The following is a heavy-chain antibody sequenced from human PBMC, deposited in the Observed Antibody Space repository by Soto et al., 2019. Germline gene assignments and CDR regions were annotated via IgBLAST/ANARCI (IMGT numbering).Heavy chain of an antibody. V-gene: IGHV4-39*01. CDR3: ARRSPGDSYPYNWFDP. Sequence: QLQLQESGPGLVKPSETLSLTCTVSGDSITSNSYYWGWIRQPPGKVLEWIGSIYYDGNTYSNPSLKSRVTISVDPSMSQFSLKQSSMTAADTAMYYWARRSPGDSYPYNWFDPWGQGNLVTVSS. CDR1: GDSITSNSYY. D-gene: IGHD5-18*01. J-gene: IGHJ5*02. CDR2: IYYDGNT.